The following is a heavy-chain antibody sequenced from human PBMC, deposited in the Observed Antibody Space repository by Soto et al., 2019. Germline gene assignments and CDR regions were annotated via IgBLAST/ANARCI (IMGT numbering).Heavy chain of an antibody. V-gene: IGHV3-23*01. J-gene: IGHJ4*02. CDR1: GFTFSSFG. CDR2: VNGGGDST. Sequence: PGGSLRLSCTASGFTFSSFGMTWVRQAPGKGLEWVSTVNGGGDSTHYADSVKGRFSIFRDNSKNTVYPQMNSLRAEDSAIYYCVKDVGYGFILYDFWGQGTLVTVSS. CDR3: VKDVGYGFILYDF. D-gene: IGHD3-16*01.